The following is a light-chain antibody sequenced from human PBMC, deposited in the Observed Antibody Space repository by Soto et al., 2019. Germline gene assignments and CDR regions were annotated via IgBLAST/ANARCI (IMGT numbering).Light chain of an antibody. V-gene: IGKV1-5*01. CDR1: QSISDW. CDR2: DAS. Sequence: DIQMTQSPSTLSAYVGDRVTITCRASQSISDWLAWYQQKPGKAPKLLIYDASTLESGVPSRFSGSGSGTEFTLTISSLQPDDFATYYCQQYNSYSGTFGQGTKV. CDR3: QQYNSYSGT. J-gene: IGKJ1*01.